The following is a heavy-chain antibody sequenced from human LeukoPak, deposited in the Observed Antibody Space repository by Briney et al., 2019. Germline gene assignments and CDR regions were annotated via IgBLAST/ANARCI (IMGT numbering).Heavy chain of an antibody. Sequence: SETLSLTCTVSGGSISSGGYSWSWIRQHPGKGLEWIGYIYYSGSTYYNPSLKSRVTISVDRSKNQFSLKLSSVTAADTAVYYCARTTPYDSSGYSAFDIWGQGTMVTVSS. D-gene: IGHD3-22*01. J-gene: IGHJ3*02. CDR1: GGSISSGGYS. CDR3: ARTTPYDSSGYSAFDI. V-gene: IGHV4-30-2*01. CDR2: IYYSGST.